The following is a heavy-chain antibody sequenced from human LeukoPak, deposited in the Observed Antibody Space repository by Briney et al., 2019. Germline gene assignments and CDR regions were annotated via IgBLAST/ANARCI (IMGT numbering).Heavy chain of an antibody. V-gene: IGHV4-34*01. D-gene: IGHD3-10*01. CDR1: GGSFSGYY. J-gene: IGHJ3*02. CDR2: INHSGST. Sequence: SETLSLTCAVYGGSFSGYYWSWIRLPPGKGLEWIGEINHSGSTNYNPSLKSRVTISVDTSKNQFSLKLSSVTAADTAVYYCARDFYYGSGSYLDAFDIWGQGTMVTVSS. CDR3: ARDFYYGSGSYLDAFDI.